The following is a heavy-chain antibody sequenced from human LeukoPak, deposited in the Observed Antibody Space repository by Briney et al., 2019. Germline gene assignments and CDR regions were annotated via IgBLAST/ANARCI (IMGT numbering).Heavy chain of an antibody. D-gene: IGHD6-19*01. CDR3: ARQMWSRSDHAFDI. V-gene: IGHV3-48*01. CDR1: GFTFSSYS. Sequence: GSLRLSCAASGFTFSSYSMNWVRQAPGKGLEWVSYISSSSSTIYYADSVKGRFTISRDNAKNSLYLQMNSLRAEDTAVYYCARQMWSRSDHAFDIWGQGTMVTVSS. J-gene: IGHJ3*02. CDR2: ISSSSSTI.